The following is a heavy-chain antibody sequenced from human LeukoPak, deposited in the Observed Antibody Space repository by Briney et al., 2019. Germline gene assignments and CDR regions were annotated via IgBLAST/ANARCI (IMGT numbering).Heavy chain of an antibody. D-gene: IGHD6-19*01. Sequence: GASVKVSCKASGYTFTGYYMHWVRQAPGQGLEWMGWINPNSGGTNYAQKFQGRVTMTRDMSTSTVYMELSSLRSEDAAVYYCARDLRHSSGWGFTNKKVWFDPWGQGTLVTVSS. J-gene: IGHJ5*02. V-gene: IGHV1-2*02. CDR2: INPNSGGT. CDR3: ARDLRHSSGWGFTNKKVWFDP. CDR1: GYTFTGYY.